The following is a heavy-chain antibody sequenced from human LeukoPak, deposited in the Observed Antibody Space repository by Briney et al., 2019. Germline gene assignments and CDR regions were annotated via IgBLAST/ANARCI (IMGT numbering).Heavy chain of an antibody. J-gene: IGHJ3*02. D-gene: IGHD3-10*01. Sequence: PGGSLRLSCAASGFTVSSNYMSWVRQAPGKGLEWVSVIYSGGSTYYADSVKGRFTISRDNSKNTLYLQMNSLRAEDTAVYYCARERFGEFSDAFDIWGQGTMVTVSP. V-gene: IGHV3-53*01. CDR3: ARERFGEFSDAFDI. CDR1: GFTVSSNY. CDR2: IYSGGST.